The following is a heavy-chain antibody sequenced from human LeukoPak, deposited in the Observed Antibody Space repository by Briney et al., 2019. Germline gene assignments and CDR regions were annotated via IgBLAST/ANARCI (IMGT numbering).Heavy chain of an antibody. Sequence: GGSLRLSCAASGFTFSHFWMSWVRQAPGKGREWVAYIKKTGSETYYVDSVKGRFTITRDNTRNSLFLQMNSLRAEDTAVYYCASPYSSSSVVNYWGQGTLVTVSS. CDR2: IKKTGSET. CDR1: GFTFSHFW. V-gene: IGHV3-7*01. J-gene: IGHJ4*02. CDR3: ASPYSSSSVVNY. D-gene: IGHD6-6*01.